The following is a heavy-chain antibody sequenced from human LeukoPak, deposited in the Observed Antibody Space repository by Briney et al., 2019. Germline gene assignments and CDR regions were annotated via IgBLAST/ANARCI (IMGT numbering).Heavy chain of an antibody. Sequence: PGRSLRLSCAASGFTFSSYAVHWVRQAPGKGLEWVAVISYDGSNKYYADSVKGRFTISRDNSKNTLYLQMNSLRAEDTAVYYCARDDCSGGSCYPINAFDIWGQGTMVTVSS. CDR2: ISYDGSNK. D-gene: IGHD2-15*01. J-gene: IGHJ3*02. V-gene: IGHV3-30*04. CDR3: ARDDCSGGSCYPINAFDI. CDR1: GFTFSSYA.